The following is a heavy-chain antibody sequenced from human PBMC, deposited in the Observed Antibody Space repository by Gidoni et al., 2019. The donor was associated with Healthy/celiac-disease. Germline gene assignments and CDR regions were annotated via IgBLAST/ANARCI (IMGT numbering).Heavy chain of an antibody. Sequence: EVQLVESGGGLVTPGGSLRLSCAASGFSFSSYSMNWVRQAPGKGLEWVSSISSSSSYIYYADSVKGRFTISRDNAKNSLYLQMNSLRAEDTAVYYCAREYSSSWYRLGWFDPWGQGTLVTVSS. J-gene: IGHJ5*02. V-gene: IGHV3-21*01. D-gene: IGHD6-13*01. CDR1: GFSFSSYS. CDR2: ISSSSSYI. CDR3: AREYSSSWYRLGWFDP.